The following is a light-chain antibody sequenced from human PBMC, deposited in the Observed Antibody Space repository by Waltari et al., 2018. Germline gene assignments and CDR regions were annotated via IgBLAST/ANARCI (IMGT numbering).Light chain of an antibody. CDR2: EVS. V-gene: IGLV2-14*01. CDR1: SSDVGGYHY. CDR3: TSYTSSSISHVL. J-gene: IGLJ2*01. Sequence: QSALTQPASVSGSPGQSITISCTGTSSDVGGYHYLSWYQHQPGKAPKLIIYEVSNRPSGVSNRFSGSKSGNTASLTISGLQAEDEGDYYCTSYTSSSISHVLFGGGTKLSVL.